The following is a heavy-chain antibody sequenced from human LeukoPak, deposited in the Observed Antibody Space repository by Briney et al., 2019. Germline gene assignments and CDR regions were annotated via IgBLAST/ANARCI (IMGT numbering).Heavy chain of an antibody. CDR1: GFTVSSNY. D-gene: IGHD3-3*01. V-gene: IGHV3-66*02. Sequence: GGSLRLSCAASGFTVSSNYMSWVRQAPGKGPEWVSVIYSGGNTYYADSVKGRFTISRDNSRNTVSLQLSNLRTEDTALYYCAKTSLSDSSGHYYYMDVWGKGTTVTVSS. CDR3: AKTSLSDSSGHYYYMDV. CDR2: IYSGGNT. J-gene: IGHJ6*03.